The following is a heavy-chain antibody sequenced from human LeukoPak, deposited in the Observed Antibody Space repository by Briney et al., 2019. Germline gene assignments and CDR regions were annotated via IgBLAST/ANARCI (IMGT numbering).Heavy chain of an antibody. CDR1: GGSISSYY. D-gene: IGHD2/OR15-2a*01. CDR3: SRDASNFGPSYYFYL. J-gene: IGHJ4*02. Sequence: PSETLSLTCTVSGGSISSYYWSWIRQPAGKGLEWIGRIYTSGSSNYNPSLKSRVTMTVDTSKNQFSLKMSSVTAADTAVYYCSRDASNFGPSYYFYLRGQGTLVTVSS. V-gene: IGHV4-4*07. CDR2: IYTSGSS.